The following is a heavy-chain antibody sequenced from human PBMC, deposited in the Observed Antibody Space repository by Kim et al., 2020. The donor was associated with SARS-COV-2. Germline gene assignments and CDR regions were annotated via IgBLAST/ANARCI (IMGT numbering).Heavy chain of an antibody. D-gene: IGHD3-10*01. J-gene: IGHJ4*02. V-gene: IGHV3-30*04. CDR2: ISYDRSNK. CDR3: ARGAVGLWVGELLHVYYFDY. CDR1: GFTFSSYA. Sequence: GGSLRLSCAASGFTFSSYAMHWVRQAPGKGLEWVAVISYDRSNKYYADSVKGRFTISRDNSKNTLYLQMNSLRAEDTAVYYCARGAVGLWVGELLHVYYFDYWGQGTLVTVSS.